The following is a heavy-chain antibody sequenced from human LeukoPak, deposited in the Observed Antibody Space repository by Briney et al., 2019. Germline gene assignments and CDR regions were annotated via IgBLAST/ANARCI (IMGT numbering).Heavy chain of an antibody. CDR3: ARAGVTMIVVVTQYDAFDI. V-gene: IGHV1-18*01. CDR2: ISPYNGNT. CDR1: GYTFISYG. D-gene: IGHD3-22*01. Sequence: ASVQVSCKASGYTFISYGINWVRQAPGQGLEWMGWISPYNGNTNYAQKFQGRVTMTTDTPTSTAYMELRSLKSDDTAVYYCARAGVTMIVVVTQYDAFDIWGQGTMVTVSS. J-gene: IGHJ3*02.